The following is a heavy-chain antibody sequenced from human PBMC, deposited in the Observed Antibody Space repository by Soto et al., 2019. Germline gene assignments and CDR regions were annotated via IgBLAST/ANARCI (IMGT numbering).Heavy chain of an antibody. D-gene: IGHD2-15*01. J-gene: IGHJ4*02. CDR3: AKRRGAGGHFDY. Sequence: GGFLRLSCAASGFTFTSYAMGWVRQAPGKGLECVSVVSRGGSTHYADSVTGRFIVSRDNSKNTVSLQMNSLRADDTAVYYCAKRRGAGGHFDYWGQGALVTVSS. CDR1: GFTFTSYA. V-gene: IGHV3-23*01. CDR2: VSRGGST.